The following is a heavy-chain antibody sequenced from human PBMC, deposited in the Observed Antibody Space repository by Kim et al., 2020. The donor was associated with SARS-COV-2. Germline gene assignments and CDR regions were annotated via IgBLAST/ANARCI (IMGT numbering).Heavy chain of an antibody. J-gene: IGHJ5*01. V-gene: IGHV1-46*01. CDR2: INPSGGTT. Sequence: ASVKVSCKASGYIFGNYYIHWVRQAPGQGLEWMGFINPSGGTTTYAQRFQGRVTMTRDTSTSTVYMHVNSLTFEDTAIYFCARGVAAGFESWGQGTLVTVSS. CDR1: GYIFGNYY. CDR3: ARGVAAGFES. D-gene: IGHD2-15*01.